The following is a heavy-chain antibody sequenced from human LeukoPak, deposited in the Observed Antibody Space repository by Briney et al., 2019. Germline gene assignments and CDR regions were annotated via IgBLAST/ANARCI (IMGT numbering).Heavy chain of an antibody. CDR3: ARDLDGFFDF. CDR1: GGSISSSSYY. V-gene: IGHV4-39*07. D-gene: IGHD5-24*01. CDR2: IYYSGST. Sequence: SETLSLTCTVAGGSISSSSYYWGWIRQPPGKGLEWIGSIYYSGSTYYNPSLKSRVTISVDTSKNQFSLKLSSVTAADTAVYYCARDLDGFFDFWGQGTLVTVSS. J-gene: IGHJ4*02.